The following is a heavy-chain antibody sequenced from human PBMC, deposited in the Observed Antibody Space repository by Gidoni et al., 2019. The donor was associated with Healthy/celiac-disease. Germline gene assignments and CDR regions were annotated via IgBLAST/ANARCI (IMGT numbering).Heavy chain of an antibody. CDR1: GGSFSGYY. D-gene: IGHD3-16*01. Sequence: QVQLQQWGAGLLKPSETLSLTCAVYGGSFSGYYWSWIRQPPGKGLEWIGEINHSGSTNYNPSLKSRVTISVDTSKNQFSLKLSSVTAADTAVYYCARFAQRGTYYFDYWGQGTLVTVSS. CDR2: INHSGST. J-gene: IGHJ4*02. V-gene: IGHV4-34*01. CDR3: ARFAQRGTYYFDY.